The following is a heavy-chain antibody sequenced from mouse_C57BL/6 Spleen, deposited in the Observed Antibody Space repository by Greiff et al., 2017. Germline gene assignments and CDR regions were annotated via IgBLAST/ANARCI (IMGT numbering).Heavy chain of an antibody. J-gene: IGHJ4*01. CDR1: GYTFTSYW. D-gene: IGHD2-3*01. CDR3: GCDGYYGGLDY. V-gene: IGHV1-74*01. Sequence: QVQLQQSGAELVKPGASVKVSCKASGYTFTSYWMHWVKQRPGQGLEWIGRINPSDSDTNYNQKFKGKATLTVDKSSSTAYMLRSSLTSEDSAVYYCGCDGYYGGLDYWGQGTSVTVSS. CDR2: INPSDSDT.